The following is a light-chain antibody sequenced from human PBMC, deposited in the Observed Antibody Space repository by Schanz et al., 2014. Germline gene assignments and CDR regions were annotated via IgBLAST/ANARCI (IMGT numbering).Light chain of an antibody. CDR1: QSVSSSY. Sequence: EIVLTQSPATLSLSPGERATLSCRASQSVSSSYLAWYQQKPGQAPRLLIYGASTRATGIPARFSGSGSGTDFSLTISSLEPEDFALYYCQQRASWPRTFGQGTKVEI. J-gene: IGKJ1*01. CDR2: GAS. V-gene: IGKV3-11*01. CDR3: QQRASWPRT.